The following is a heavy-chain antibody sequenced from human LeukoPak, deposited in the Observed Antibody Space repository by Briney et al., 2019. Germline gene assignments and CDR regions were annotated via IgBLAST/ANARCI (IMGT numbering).Heavy chain of an antibody. J-gene: IGHJ4*02. CDR1: GFTFSNYA. CDR3: AKRGKYTNGWIDY. V-gene: IGHV3-23*01. D-gene: IGHD6-19*01. CDR2: ISGGGGST. Sequence: GGSLRLSCAVSGFTFSNYAMNWVRQAPGKGLEWVSAISGGGGSTYFADSVKGRFTISRDNSNNTLYLQMNSLRAEDTAIYYCAKRGKYTNGWIDYWGQGTLVTVSS.